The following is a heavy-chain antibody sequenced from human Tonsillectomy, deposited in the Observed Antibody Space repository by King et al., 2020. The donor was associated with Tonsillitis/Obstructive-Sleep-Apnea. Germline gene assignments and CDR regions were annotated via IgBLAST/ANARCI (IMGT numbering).Heavy chain of an antibody. CDR3: ARPGLHLGYDI. J-gene: IGHJ3*02. Sequence: VQLVESGGGVVQPGRSLRLSCAASGFTFSSYAMHWVRQAPGKGLEWVAVISYDGSNKYYADSVKGRFTISRDNSKNTLYLQMNSLRAEDTAVYYCARPGLHLGYDIWGQGTMVTVSS. CDR1: GFTFSSYA. CDR2: ISYDGSNK. D-gene: IGHD3-16*01. V-gene: IGHV3-30*01.